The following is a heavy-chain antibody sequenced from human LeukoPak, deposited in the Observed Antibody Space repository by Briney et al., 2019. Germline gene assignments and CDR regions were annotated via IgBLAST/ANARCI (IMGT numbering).Heavy chain of an antibody. V-gene: IGHV3-33*08. CDR1: GFSFSTYG. J-gene: IGHJ5*02. Sequence: GGSLRLSCAAYGFSFSTYGMHWVRQAPGKGLESVAVIWYDGSHQYYADSVKGRFTISRDMSNNTLYPQMNNLRVDDTALYYCARDLGLRYGSGTHRFDPWGQGTQVIVSS. CDR2: IWYDGSHQ. D-gene: IGHD3-10*01. CDR3: ARDLGLRYGSGTHRFDP.